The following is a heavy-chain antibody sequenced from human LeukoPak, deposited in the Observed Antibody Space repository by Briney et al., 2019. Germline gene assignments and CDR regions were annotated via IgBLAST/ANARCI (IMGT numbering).Heavy chain of an antibody. CDR3: ARDRYCSSTSCYLSSHYYYYMDV. V-gene: IGHV1-69*04. Sequence: SVKVSCKASGGTFSSYTISWVRQAPGQGLEWMGRIIPILGIANYAQKFQGRVTITADKSTSTAYMELSSLRSEDTAVYYCARDRYCSSTSCYLSSHYYYYMDVWGKGTTVTVSS. J-gene: IGHJ6*03. CDR1: GGTFSSYT. D-gene: IGHD2-2*01. CDR2: IIPILGIA.